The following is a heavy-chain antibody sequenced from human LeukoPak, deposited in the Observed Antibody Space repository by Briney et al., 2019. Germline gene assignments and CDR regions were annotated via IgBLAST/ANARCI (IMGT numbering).Heavy chain of an antibody. Sequence: SETLSLTCTVSGYSISSGYYWGWIRQPPGKGLEWIGSIYHSGSTYYNPSLKSRVTISVDTSKNQFSLKLSSVTAADTAVYYCARVDSSTTDYYFDYWGQGTLVTVSS. CDR1: GYSISSGYY. CDR3: ARVDSSTTDYYFDY. CDR2: IYHSGST. D-gene: IGHD3-22*01. V-gene: IGHV4-38-2*02. J-gene: IGHJ4*02.